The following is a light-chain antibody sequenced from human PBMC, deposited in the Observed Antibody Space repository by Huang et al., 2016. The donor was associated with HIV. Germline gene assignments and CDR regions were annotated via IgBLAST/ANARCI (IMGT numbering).Light chain of an antibody. CDR3: HQFGGALPWT. J-gene: IGKJ1*01. CDR2: GAS. Sequence: ESVLTQSPGTLSLSPGEGATLSCRARQSVNSNFVACDQQRPGQAPRLLIFGASRRATGIPDRFTGSGSGTEFTLTISRLEPEDSAVYYCHQFGGALPWTFGQGTKVEIK. V-gene: IGKV3-20*01. CDR1: QSVNSNF.